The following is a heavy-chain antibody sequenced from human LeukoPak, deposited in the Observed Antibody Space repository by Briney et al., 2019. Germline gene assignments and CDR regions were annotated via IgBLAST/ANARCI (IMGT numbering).Heavy chain of an antibody. CDR3: ARATTGTGGWFDP. CDR1: GYTFTGYY. D-gene: IGHD4-17*01. V-gene: IGHV1-2*02. Sequence: ASVKVSCKASGYTFTGYYMHWVRQAPGQGLEWMGWINPNSGGTNYAQKFQGRVTMTRDTSISTAYMELSRLRSDDTAVYYCARATTGTGGWFDPWGQGTLVTLSS. CDR2: INPNSGGT. J-gene: IGHJ5*02.